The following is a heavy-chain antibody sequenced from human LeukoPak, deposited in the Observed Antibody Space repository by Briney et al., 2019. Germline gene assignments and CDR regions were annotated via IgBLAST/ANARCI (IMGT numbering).Heavy chain of an antibody. Sequence: PGGSLRLSCAASGFTFSIYAMSWVRQAPGKGLEWVSATSGSGGSTYYADSVKGRFTISRDNSKNTLYLQMNSLRAEDTAVYYCGSGGYCSSTSCLPPYYYHMDVWGKGTTVTVSS. D-gene: IGHD2-2*01. CDR3: GSGGYCSSTSCLPPYYYHMDV. V-gene: IGHV3-23*01. CDR1: GFTFSIYA. J-gene: IGHJ6*03. CDR2: TSGSGGST.